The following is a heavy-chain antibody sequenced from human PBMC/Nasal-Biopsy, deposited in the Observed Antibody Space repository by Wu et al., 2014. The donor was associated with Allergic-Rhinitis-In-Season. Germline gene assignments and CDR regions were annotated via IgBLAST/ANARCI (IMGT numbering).Heavy chain of an antibody. CDR2: ISTSGNT. Sequence: TLSLTCNVSGDSITSGNYYWSWIRQSAGKGLEWIGHISTSGNTNYNPSLKSRVTMSVDTSKNQFSLNMTSVAADDTAVYYCARSGTTVTHFDYWGQGSLLTVSS. CDR1: GDSITSGNYY. J-gene: IGHJ4*02. V-gene: IGHV4-61*09. CDR3: ARSGTTVTHFDY. D-gene: IGHD4-17*01.